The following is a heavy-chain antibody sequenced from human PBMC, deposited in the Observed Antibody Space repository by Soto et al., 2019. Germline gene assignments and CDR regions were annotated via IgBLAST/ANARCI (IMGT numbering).Heavy chain of an antibody. V-gene: IGHV4-59*01. CDR3: AGSDSSGYYALPYYFDY. CDR1: GGSISSYY. Sequence: ASETLSLTCTVSGGSISSYYWSWIRQPPGKGLEWIGYIYYSGSTNYNPSLKSRVTISVDTSKNQFSLKLSSVTAADTAVYYCAGSDSSGYYALPYYFDYWGQGTLVTVSS. CDR2: IYYSGST. D-gene: IGHD3-22*01. J-gene: IGHJ4*02.